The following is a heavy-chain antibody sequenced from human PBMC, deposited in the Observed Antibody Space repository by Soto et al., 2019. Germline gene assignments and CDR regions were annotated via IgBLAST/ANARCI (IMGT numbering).Heavy chain of an antibody. CDR2: MNPNSGDT. CDR1: GYTFSDHD. CDR3: ARVGGNWNDDYFDY. D-gene: IGHD1-1*01. V-gene: IGHV1-8*01. J-gene: IGHJ4*02. Sequence: QVQLVQSGAEVKKAGASVKVSCKASGYTFSDHDINWVRQASGQGPEWLGWMNPNSGDTGYAQNFQGRVTMTMDTSKRTAYMELSSLRSEDTAVYYCARVGGNWNDDYFDYWGQGTLVTFSS.